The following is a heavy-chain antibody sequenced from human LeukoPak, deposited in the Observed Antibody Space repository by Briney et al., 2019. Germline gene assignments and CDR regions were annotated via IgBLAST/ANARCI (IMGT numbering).Heavy chain of an antibody. Sequence: GGSLRLSCAASGFTFSSYAMTWVRQAPGKGLEWVSIISGSGGSTSYADPVKGRFTISRDNSKNTLYLQMNSLRAEDTALYYCAKPYSGTILTGWFDPWGQGTLVTVSS. CDR2: ISGSGGST. J-gene: IGHJ5*02. CDR3: AKPYSGTILTGWFDP. V-gene: IGHV3-23*01. CDR1: GFTFSSYA. D-gene: IGHD3-9*01.